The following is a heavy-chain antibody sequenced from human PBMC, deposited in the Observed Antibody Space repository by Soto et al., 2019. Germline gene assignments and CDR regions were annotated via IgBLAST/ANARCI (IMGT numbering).Heavy chain of an antibody. CDR1: GGSISSSNW. D-gene: IGHD6-13*01. V-gene: IGHV4-4*02. CDR2: IYHSGST. CDR3: ASPTGAAAGTNYYYYGMDV. J-gene: IGHJ6*02. Sequence: SETLSLTCAVSGGSISSSNWWSWVRQPPGKGLEWIGEIYHSGSTNYNPSLKSRVTISVDKSKNQFSLKLSSVTAADTAVYYCASPTGAAAGTNYYYYGMDVWGQGTTVTVSS.